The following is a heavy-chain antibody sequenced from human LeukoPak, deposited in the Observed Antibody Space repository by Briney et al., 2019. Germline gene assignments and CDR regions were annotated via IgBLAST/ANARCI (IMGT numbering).Heavy chain of an antibody. CDR3: ARALADFWSGYYVGWFDP. V-gene: IGHV4-38-2*02. CDR2: IYHSGST. J-gene: IGHJ5*02. Sequence: SETLSLTCTVSGYSISSGYYWGWIRQPPGKGLEWIGSIYHSGSTYYNPSLKSRVTISVDTSKNQFSLKLSSVTAADTAVYYCARALADFWSGYYVGWFDPWGQGTLVTVSS. D-gene: IGHD3-3*01. CDR1: GYSISSGYY.